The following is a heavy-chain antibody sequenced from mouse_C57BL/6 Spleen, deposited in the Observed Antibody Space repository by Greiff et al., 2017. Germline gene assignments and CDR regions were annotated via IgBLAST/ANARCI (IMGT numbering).Heavy chain of an antibody. Sequence: EVKLLESGPGLVKPSQSLSLTCSVTGYSITSGYYWNWIRQFPGNKLEWMGYISYDGSNNYNPSLKNRFSITRDTSKNQFFLTLNSVTTEDTATYYCARDPVTVVATPNWYFDVWGTGTTVTVSS. CDR1: GYSITSGYY. D-gene: IGHD1-1*01. J-gene: IGHJ1*03. CDR2: ISYDGSN. V-gene: IGHV3-6*01. CDR3: ARDPVTVVATPNWYFDV.